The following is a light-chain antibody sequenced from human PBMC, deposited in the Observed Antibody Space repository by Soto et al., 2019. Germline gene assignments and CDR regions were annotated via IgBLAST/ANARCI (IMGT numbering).Light chain of an antibody. V-gene: IGKV1-12*01. CDR1: QDIRSR. CDR3: QQANILPPV. CDR2: SAT. J-gene: IGKJ4*01. Sequence: IEMTQSPSSVSASVGDRVTITCRASQDIRSRLAWHQHKPGKAPNLLIYSATTLQSGVPYRFSGSGSGTYFTLTISSLQPEDFATYYCQQANILPPVFGGGTRVEI.